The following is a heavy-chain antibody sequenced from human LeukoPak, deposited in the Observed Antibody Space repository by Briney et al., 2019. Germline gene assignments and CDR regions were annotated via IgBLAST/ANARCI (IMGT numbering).Heavy chain of an antibody. Sequence: PGGSLRLSCAASGFTFSSYGMHWVRQAPGKGLEWVAFIRYDGSNKYYADSVKGRFTISRDNSKNTLYLQMNSLRAEDTAVYYCAKDFPDDYADAFDIWGQGTMVTVSS. CDR1: GFTFSSYG. V-gene: IGHV3-30*02. CDR2: IRYDGSNK. J-gene: IGHJ3*02. CDR3: AKDFPDDYADAFDI. D-gene: IGHD5-12*01.